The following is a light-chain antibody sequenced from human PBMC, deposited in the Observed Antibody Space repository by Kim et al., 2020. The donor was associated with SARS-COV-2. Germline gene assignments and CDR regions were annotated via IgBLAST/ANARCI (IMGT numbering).Light chain of an antibody. CDR2: KVS. Sequence: VPVGDRVPITCPESQSINNWVGWYNQRSGKAPELPICKVSRLQTGVSSRCSGSRSGTEFTLTIRSLQHDDFAPHYCQQYNTYLLAFGGGTRVEIK. CDR3: QQYNTYLLA. J-gene: IGKJ4*01. V-gene: IGKV1-5*03. CDR1: QSINNW.